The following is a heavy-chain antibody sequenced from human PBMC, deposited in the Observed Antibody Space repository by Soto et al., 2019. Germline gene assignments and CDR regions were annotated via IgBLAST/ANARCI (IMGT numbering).Heavy chain of an antibody. CDR2: ISSSSSYI. CDR3: ARDAAPYYYDSSGYSYYFDY. D-gene: IGHD3-22*01. V-gene: IGHV3-21*01. CDR1: GFTFSSYS. J-gene: IGHJ4*02. Sequence: GGSLRLSCAASGFTFSSYSMNWVRQAPGKGLEWVSSISSSSSYIYYADSVKGRFTISRDNAKNSLYLQMNSLRAEDTAVYYCARDAAPYYYDSSGYSYYFDYWGQGTLVTVSS.